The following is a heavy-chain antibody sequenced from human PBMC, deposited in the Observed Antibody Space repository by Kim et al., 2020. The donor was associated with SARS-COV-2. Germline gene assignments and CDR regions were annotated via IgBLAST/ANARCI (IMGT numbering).Heavy chain of an antibody. Sequence: GGSLRLSCAASGFTVSSYHMHWVRQAPGKGLEWVSYIRINGNTYYADSVRGRFIISRDNAQNSLYLQMSSLRDEDTAIYYCARDRGNSGSYYTFAYWGQG. V-gene: IGHV3-48*02. D-gene: IGHD3-10*01. CDR1: GFTVSSYH. CDR3: ARDRGNSGSYYTFAY. J-gene: IGHJ4*02. CDR2: IRINGNT.